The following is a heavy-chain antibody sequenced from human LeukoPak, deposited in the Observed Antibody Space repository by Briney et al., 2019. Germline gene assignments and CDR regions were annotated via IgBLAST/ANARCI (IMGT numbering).Heavy chain of an antibody. CDR2: ISYDGSNK. V-gene: IGHV3-30*18. CDR1: GFTFSSYG. Sequence: GGSLRLSCAASGFTFSSYGMHWVRQAPGKGLEWVAVISYDGSNKYYADSVKGRFTISRDNSKNTLYLQMNSLRAEDTAVYYCAKVTWGRQFHYGMDVWGQGTTVTVSS. J-gene: IGHJ6*02. CDR3: AKVTWGRQFHYGMDV. D-gene: IGHD7-27*01.